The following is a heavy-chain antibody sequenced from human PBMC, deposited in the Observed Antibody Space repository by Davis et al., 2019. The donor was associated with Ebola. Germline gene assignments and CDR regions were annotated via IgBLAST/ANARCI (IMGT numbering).Heavy chain of an antibody. CDR1: ADSISTPSYY. V-gene: IGHV4-39*01. D-gene: IGHD3-16*01. Sequence: SETLSLTCTVSADSISTPSYYWGWIRLPPGKGLEWIGSIYYSGTTYYNPSLKSRVTMSVDTSKNQFSLTLMSVTAADTAVYYCARRIVVAWGSFYYDHWGQGILVTVSS. J-gene: IGHJ4*02. CDR2: IYYSGTT. CDR3: ARRIVVAWGSFYYDH.